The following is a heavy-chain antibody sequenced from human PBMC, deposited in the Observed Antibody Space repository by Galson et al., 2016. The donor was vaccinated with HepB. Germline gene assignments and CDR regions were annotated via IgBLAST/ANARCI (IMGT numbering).Heavy chain of an antibody. D-gene: IGHD3-16*01. Sequence: SVKVSCKASGYTFTSYGVSWVRQAPGQGLEWMGWIGPYSANTKYAQKFVGRVTITTDTSTSTAYMELGSLRSDDTAVYFCAKKDGEASQNYYYRYYVTDVWGRGTTVSVSS. CDR2: IGPYSANT. J-gene: IGHJ6*02. CDR3: AKKDGEASQNYYYRYYVTDV. V-gene: IGHV1-18*01. CDR1: GYTFTSYG.